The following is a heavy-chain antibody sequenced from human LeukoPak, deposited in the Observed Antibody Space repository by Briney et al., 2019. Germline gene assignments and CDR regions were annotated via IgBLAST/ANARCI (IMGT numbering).Heavy chain of an antibody. CDR3: AKSRMTTMTHAGMDV. V-gene: IGHV3-30*02. CDR1: GLTFSSYG. CDR2: IRDDGSSK. J-gene: IGHJ6*04. Sequence: GGSLRLSCAASGLTFSSYGMRWVRQAPGKGLEWVAFIRDDGSSKYYADSVKGRFTISRDNSKNTLYLQMNSLRAEDTAVYYCAKSRMTTMTHAGMDVWGKGTTVTISS. D-gene: IGHD4-17*01.